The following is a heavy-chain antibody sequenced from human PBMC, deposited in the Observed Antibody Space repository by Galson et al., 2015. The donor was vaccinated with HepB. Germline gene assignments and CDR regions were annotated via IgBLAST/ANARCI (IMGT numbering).Heavy chain of an antibody. J-gene: IGHJ3*02. D-gene: IGHD3-16*01. Sequence: SLRLSCAASGFTVSSNYMSWVRQAPGKGLEWVSVIYSGGSTYYADSVKGRFTISRDNSKNTLYLQMNSLRAEGTAVYYCARVLWGAFDIWGQGTMVSVSS. CDR1: GFTVSSNY. V-gene: IGHV3-66*01. CDR3: ARVLWGAFDI. CDR2: IYSGGST.